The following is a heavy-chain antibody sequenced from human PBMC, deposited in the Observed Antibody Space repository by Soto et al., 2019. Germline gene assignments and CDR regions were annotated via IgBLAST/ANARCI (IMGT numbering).Heavy chain of an antibody. CDR3: AGGEVRGVIGYYGMDV. V-gene: IGHV1-69*01. D-gene: IGHD3-10*01. CDR2: IIPIFGTA. J-gene: IGHJ6*02. Sequence: QVQLVQSGAEVKKPGSSVKVSCKASGGTFSSYAISWVRQAPGQGLEWMGGIIPIFGTANYAQKFQGRVTITADESTSTAYIGLSSLGSEDTAVYYCAGGEVRGVIGYYGMDVWGRGTTVTVSS. CDR1: GGTFSSYA.